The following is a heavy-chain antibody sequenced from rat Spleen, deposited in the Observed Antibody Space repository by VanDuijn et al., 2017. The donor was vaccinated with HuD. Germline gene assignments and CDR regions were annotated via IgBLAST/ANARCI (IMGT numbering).Heavy chain of an antibody. J-gene: IGHJ2*01. Sequence: EVQLVESGGGSVQPGRSLKLSCAASGFSFSKYGMQWIRQTPTKGLEWVAAITPSGITTDYRDSVKGRFTISRENAKSTLYLQMDSLRSEDTATYYCATTPGGYFEYWGQGVMVTVSS. D-gene: IGHD1-4*01. V-gene: IGHV5-19*01. CDR3: ATTPGGYFEY. CDR1: GFSFSKYG. CDR2: ITPSGITT.